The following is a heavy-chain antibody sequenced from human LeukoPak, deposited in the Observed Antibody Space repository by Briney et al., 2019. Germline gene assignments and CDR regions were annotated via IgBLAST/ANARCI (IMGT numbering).Heavy chain of an antibody. CDR1: GGSFSGYY. CDR3: AILCSGGSCYRDY. J-gene: IGHJ4*02. V-gene: IGHV4-34*01. D-gene: IGHD2-15*01. Sequence: PSETLSLTCAVYGGSFSGYYWSWIRQPPGKGLEWIGEINHSGSTNCNPSLKSRVTISVDTSKNQFSLKLSSVTAADTAVYYCAILCSGGSCYRDYWGQGTLVTVSS. CDR2: INHSGST.